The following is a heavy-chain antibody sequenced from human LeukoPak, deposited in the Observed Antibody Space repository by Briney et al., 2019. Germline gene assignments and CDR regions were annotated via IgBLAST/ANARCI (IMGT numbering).Heavy chain of an antibody. V-gene: IGHV3-53*01. CDR2: IYSGGRT. D-gene: IGHD3-10*01. CDR3: ARDLSGSGSYPY. Sequence: GSLRLSCAASGFTVSSNYMTWVRQAPGKGLEWVSVIYSGGRTYYADSVKGRFTISRDNSKNTVYLQMNSLRAEDTAVYYCARDLSGSGSYPYWGQGTLVTVSS. J-gene: IGHJ4*02. CDR1: GFTVSSNY.